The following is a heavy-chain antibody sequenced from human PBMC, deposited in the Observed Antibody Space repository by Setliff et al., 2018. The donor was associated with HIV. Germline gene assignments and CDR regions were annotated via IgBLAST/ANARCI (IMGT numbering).Heavy chain of an antibody. J-gene: IGHJ4*02. V-gene: IGHV4-34*01. CDR2: INHTGNT. D-gene: IGHD6-19*01. Sequence: SETLSLTCAVYGGSFSGYHWNWIRQFPGKGLEWIGEINHTGNTQYNPSLKSRVTMSEETSKNQFSLKLKSVTAADTAVYYCARLRPSVADRSYFDHWGQGTLVTVSS. CDR3: ARLRPSVADRSYFDH. CDR1: GGSFSGYH.